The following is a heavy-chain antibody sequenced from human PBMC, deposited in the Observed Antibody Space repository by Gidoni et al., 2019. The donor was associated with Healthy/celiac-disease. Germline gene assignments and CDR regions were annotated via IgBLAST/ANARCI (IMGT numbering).Heavy chain of an antibody. D-gene: IGHD5-12*01. Sequence: EVQLVDSGGGLVPPGGSLRPYCAASGFPFCSSWMHWVRQAPGKGLVWVSRINRDGSSTSYADSVKGRFTISRDNAKNTLYLQMNSLRAEDTAVYYCARDRPVEMATINWFDPWGQGTLVTVSS. CDR3: ARDRPVEMATINWFDP. J-gene: IGHJ5*02. CDR1: GFPFCSSW. CDR2: INRDGSST. V-gene: IGHV3-74*01.